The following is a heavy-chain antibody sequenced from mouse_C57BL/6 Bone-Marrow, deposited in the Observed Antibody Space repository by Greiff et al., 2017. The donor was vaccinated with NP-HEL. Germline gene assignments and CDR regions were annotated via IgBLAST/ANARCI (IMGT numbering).Heavy chain of an antibody. V-gene: IGHV1-42*01. CDR3: ARGLWLRRDY. Sequence: VQLKQSGPELVKPGASVKISCKASGYSFTGYYMNWVKQSPEKSLEWIGEINPSTGGTTYNQKFKAKATLTVDKSSSTAYMQLKSLTSEDSAVYYCARGLWLRRDYWGQGTTFTVSS. CDR2: INPSTGGT. CDR1: GYSFTGYY. D-gene: IGHD2-2*01. J-gene: IGHJ2*01.